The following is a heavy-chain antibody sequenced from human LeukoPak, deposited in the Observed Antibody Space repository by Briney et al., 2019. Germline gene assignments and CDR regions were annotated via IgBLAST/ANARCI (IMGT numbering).Heavy chain of an antibody. Sequence: SETLSLTCTVSGGSISSYYWSWIRQPPGKGLEWIGYIYYSGSTNYNPSLKSRVTISVDTSKNQFSPKLSSVTAADTAVYYCARATLYYDILTGYLPTNYYFDYWGQGTLVTVSS. CDR2: IYYSGST. J-gene: IGHJ4*02. CDR3: ARATLYYDILTGYLPTNYYFDY. D-gene: IGHD3-9*01. V-gene: IGHV4-59*12. CDR1: GGSISSYY.